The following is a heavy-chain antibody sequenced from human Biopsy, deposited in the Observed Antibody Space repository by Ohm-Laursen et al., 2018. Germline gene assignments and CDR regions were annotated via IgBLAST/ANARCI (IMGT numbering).Heavy chain of an antibody. CDR2: VYYTGST. CDR1: GDSISSYY. J-gene: IGHJ4*02. Sequence: GTLSLTCTASGDSISSYYWSWIRQPPGKGLQWIEYVYYTGSTDYNPSLRSRVTISVDRSKNQFSLELSSVTAADTAVYYCARVGAGAPSIDYFDYWGQGALVTVSS. V-gene: IGHV4-59*01. CDR3: ARVGAGAPSIDYFDY. D-gene: IGHD1-26*01.